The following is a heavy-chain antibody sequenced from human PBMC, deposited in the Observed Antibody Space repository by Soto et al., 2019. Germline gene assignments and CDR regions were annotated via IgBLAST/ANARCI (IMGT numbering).Heavy chain of an antibody. CDR2: INIGSGRT. Sequence: ASVKVSCKTSGYDFSSYAMYLGRHAPGQRLEWMGWINIGSGRTEYSQNLQDRITITRDTSASTVYMDLSSLKSEDTSVYFCVRDGGDCGYRLTYYYYMGLDVWGQGTTVTVSS. CDR3: VRDGGDCGYRLTYYYYMGLDV. V-gene: IGHV1-3*04. J-gene: IGHJ6*02. D-gene: IGHD2-21*02. CDR1: GYDFSSYA.